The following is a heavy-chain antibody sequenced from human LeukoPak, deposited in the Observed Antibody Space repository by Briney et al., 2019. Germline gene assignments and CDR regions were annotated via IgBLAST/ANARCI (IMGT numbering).Heavy chain of an antibody. V-gene: IGHV4-59*08. J-gene: IGHJ4*02. Sequence: SETLSLTCSVSGGSVSSYYWSWIRQSPGKGLERIGYIHNSGRTSYNPSLKSRVTGFVDTSKNQVSLRLSSVTAADTAVYYCARHGTISSESYFDYWGQGALVTVSS. CDR1: GGSVSSYY. CDR3: ARHGTISSESYFDY. D-gene: IGHD1-14*01. CDR2: IHNSGRT.